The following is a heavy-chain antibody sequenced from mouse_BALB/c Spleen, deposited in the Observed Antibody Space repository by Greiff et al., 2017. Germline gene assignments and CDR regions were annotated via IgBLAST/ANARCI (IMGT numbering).Heavy chain of an antibody. D-gene: IGHD1-1*02. CDR1: GYTFTSYW. CDR3: ARGGGGAY. J-gene: IGHJ2*01. CDR2: IYPGDGDT. V-gene: IGHV1-87*01. Sequence: VKLQESGAELARPGASVNLSCKASGYTFTSYWMQWVKQRLGRGLERIGAIYPGDGDTRYTQKFKGKDTLTADKSSSTAYMQLNSLASEDSAVYYCARGGGGAYWGQGTTLTVSS.